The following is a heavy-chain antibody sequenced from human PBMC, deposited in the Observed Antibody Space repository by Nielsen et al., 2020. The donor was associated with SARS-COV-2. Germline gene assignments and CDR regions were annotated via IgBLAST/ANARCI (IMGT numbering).Heavy chain of an antibody. Sequence: GESLKISCAASGFTFSSYSMSWVRQAPGKGLEWVANIKQDGSEKYYVDSVKGRFTISRDNAKNSLYLQMNSLRAEDTAVYYCAIDGTTIFGVVTSYWGQGTLVTVSS. CDR2: IKQDGSEK. CDR1: GFTFSSYS. J-gene: IGHJ4*02. D-gene: IGHD3-3*01. V-gene: IGHV3-7*01. CDR3: AIDGTTIFGVVTSY.